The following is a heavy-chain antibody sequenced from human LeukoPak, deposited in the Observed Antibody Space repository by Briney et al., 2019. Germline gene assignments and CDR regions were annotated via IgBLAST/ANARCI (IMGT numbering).Heavy chain of an antibody. D-gene: IGHD2-15*01. CDR2: ISSSSSYI. CDR3: ARDRFLGYCSGRSCNLRDYYYYGMDV. V-gene: IGHV3-21*01. CDR1: GFTFSSYS. J-gene: IGHJ6*04. Sequence: GGSLRLSCAASGFTFSSYSMNWVRQAPGKGLEWVSSISSSSSYIYYADSVKGRFTISRDNAKNSLYLQMNSLRAEDTAVYYCARDRFLGYCSGRSCNLRDYYYYGMDVWGKGTTVTVSS.